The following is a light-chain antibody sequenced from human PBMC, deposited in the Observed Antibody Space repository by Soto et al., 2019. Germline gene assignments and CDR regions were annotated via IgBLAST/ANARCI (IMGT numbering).Light chain of an antibody. CDR1: QSVSSNY. Sequence: EIVLTQSPATLSLSPGERDTLSCMASQSVSSNYLAWYQQKSGQAPSLLIYDVSRRATGIPERFSGSGSGTDFTLIISRLEPEDFAVYYCQPYGSSPRTVGQGTKVDIK. V-gene: IGKV3-20*01. CDR2: DVS. CDR3: QPYGSSPRT. J-gene: IGKJ1*01.